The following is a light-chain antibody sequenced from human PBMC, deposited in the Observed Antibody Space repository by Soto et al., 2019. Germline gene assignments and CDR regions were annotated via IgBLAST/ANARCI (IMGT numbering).Light chain of an antibody. CDR3: QQKNRVPRT. V-gene: IGKV1-39*01. J-gene: IGKJ1*01. CDR2: GAS. CDR1: QSISSY. Sequence: IQMTQDPSSLSASVGDRITITGRASQSISSYLNWYQHKPGKAPQLLIYGASHLQSGVPSRLSGSGAATDFPLTISSRKHEDDATYFFQQKNRVPRTFGQGTKVDIK.